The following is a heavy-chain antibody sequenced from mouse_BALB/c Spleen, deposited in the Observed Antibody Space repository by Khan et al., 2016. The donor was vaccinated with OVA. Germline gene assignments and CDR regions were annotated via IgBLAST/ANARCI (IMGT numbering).Heavy chain of an antibody. CDR3: ARDGYSPWFAY. J-gene: IGHJ3*01. Sequence: VQLKQSGAELVRPGALVKLSCKTSGFNIKDYYIHWVKQRPEQGLEWIGWIDPENGNTIYDSKFQGKASLTADTSSNTAYLHLSSLTSADTAVYYCARDGYSPWFAYWGQGTLVAVSA. D-gene: IGHD2-3*01. CDR2: IDPENGNT. V-gene: IGHV14-1*02. CDR1: GFNIKDYY.